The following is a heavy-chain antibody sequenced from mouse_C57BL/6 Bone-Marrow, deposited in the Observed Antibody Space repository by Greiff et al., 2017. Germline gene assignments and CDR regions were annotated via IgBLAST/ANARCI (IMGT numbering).Heavy chain of an antibody. J-gene: IGHJ4*01. CDR1: GYAFSSYW. CDR3: ARPSSYAMDD. D-gene: IGHD2-10*02. V-gene: IGHV1-80*01. Sequence: QVQLKESGAELVKPGASVKISCKASGYAFSSYWMNWVKQRPGKGLEWIGKIYPGDGDTNYNGKFKGKATLTADKSSSTAYMQLSSLTSEDSAVYFCARPSSYAMDDWGQGTSVTVSS. CDR2: IYPGDGDT.